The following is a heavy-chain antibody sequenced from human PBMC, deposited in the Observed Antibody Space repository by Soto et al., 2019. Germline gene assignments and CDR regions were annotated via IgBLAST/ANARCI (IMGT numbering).Heavy chain of an antibody. CDR1: GGSISGYY. CDR3: ARARVNGSGSSNQYYDGMDV. V-gene: IGHV4-34*01. CDR2: INNSGST. D-gene: IGHD3-10*01. Sequence: NPSETLSLTCAVYGGSISGYYWSWIRQPPGKGLEWIGDINNSGSTNYNPSLQSRVTISVDTSKNQFSLKLSSVTAADTAVYYCARARVNGSGSSNQYYDGMDVWGQGTTVTVSS. J-gene: IGHJ6*02.